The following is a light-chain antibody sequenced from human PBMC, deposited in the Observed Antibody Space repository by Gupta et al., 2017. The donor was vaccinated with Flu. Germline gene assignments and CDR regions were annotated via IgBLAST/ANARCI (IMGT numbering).Light chain of an antibody. J-gene: IGLJ3*02. CDR3: AAWDDSLMV. Sequence: GLRVTISCTCSSSNIGSNYVYWYQQLPGPAPKLLIYRNNKRPSGVPDRFSGSKSGTTATLAISGVRSGDEADYYCAAWDDSLMVFDGGTKLTVL. V-gene: IGLV1-47*01. CDR1: SSNIGSNY. CDR2: RNN.